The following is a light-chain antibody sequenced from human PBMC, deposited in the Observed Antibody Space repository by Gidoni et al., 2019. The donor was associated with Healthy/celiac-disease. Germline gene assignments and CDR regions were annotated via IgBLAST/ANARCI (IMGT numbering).Light chain of an antibody. J-gene: IGLJ2*01. V-gene: IGLV2-14*01. Sequence: QSALTQPASVSGSPGQSITISCTGTSSDVGGYNYVSCYQQHPGKAPKLMIYEVRNRPSGVSNRFSGSKSGNTASLTISGLQAEDEADYYCSSYTSSSTLFGGGTKLTVL. CDR3: SSYTSSSTL. CDR2: EVR. CDR1: SSDVGGYNY.